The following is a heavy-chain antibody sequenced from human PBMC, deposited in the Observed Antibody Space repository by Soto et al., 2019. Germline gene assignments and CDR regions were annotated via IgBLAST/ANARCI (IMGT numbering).Heavy chain of an antibody. J-gene: IGHJ5*02. CDR2: ISAYNGNT. CDR1: GYTFTSYG. CDR3: ARLQRVLRFLEWFNWFDP. D-gene: IGHD3-3*01. Sequence: ASVKVSCKASGYTFTSYGISWVRQAPGQGLEWMGWISAYNGNTNYAQKLQGRVTMTTDTSTSTAYMELRSLRSDDTAVYYCARLQRVLRFLEWFNWFDPMGQGTLVTVSS. V-gene: IGHV1-18*01.